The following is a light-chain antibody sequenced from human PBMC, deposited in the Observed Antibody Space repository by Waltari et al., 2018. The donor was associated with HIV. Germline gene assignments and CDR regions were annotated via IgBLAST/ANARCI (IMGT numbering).Light chain of an antibody. J-gene: IGLJ2*01. Sequence: QSVLTQPPSASGTPGERVTISCSGGTSNIGSNYVYCYHHLPGTAPKLLIYRSDQRPSGVPDRISGSQSGTSGALVISGLRSEDEAEYYCASWDDSLGGYWIFGGGTNLTVL. CDR3: ASWDDSLGGYWI. CDR2: RSD. V-gene: IGLV1-47*01. CDR1: TSNIGSNY.